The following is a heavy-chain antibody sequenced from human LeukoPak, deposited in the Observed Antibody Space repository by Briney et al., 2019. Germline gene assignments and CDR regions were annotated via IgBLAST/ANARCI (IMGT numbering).Heavy chain of an antibody. CDR1: GFTFSSYS. CDR3: ARDLSSSTSLDAFDI. J-gene: IGHJ3*02. D-gene: IGHD2-2*01. Sequence: PGGSRRLSCAASGFTFSSYSMNWVRQAPGKGLEWVSSISSSSSYIYYADSVMGRFTISRDNAKNSLYLQMNSLRAEDTAVYYCARDLSSSTSLDAFDIWGQGTMVTVSS. CDR2: ISSSSSYI. V-gene: IGHV3-21*01.